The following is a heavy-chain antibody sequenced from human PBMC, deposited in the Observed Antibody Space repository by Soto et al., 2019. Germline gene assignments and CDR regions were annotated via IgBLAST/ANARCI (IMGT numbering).Heavy chain of an antibody. CDR2: VHSSGIT. J-gene: IGHJ5*02. Sequence: SETLSLTCTVSGGSVSNDNFYWSWIRQPPGKGLEWIGYVHSSGITNYNPSLKRRVTISVDTSRNQSSLRLSSVTAADTAVYYCARGLTMGQLPSHFDHWGQGTLVTSPQ. CDR1: GGSVSNDNFY. V-gene: IGHV4-61*01. D-gene: IGHD3-16*01. CDR3: ARGLTMGQLPSHFDH.